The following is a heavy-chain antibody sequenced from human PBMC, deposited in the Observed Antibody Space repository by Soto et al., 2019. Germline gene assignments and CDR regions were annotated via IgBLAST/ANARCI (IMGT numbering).Heavy chain of an antibody. D-gene: IGHD5-12*01. CDR1: GFTVSSNY. V-gene: IGHV3-53*01. Sequence: SLRLSCAASGFTVSSNYMSWVRQAPGKGLEWVSVIYSGGSTYYADSVKGRFTISRDNSKNTLYLQMNSLRAEDTAVYYCAREKRWLHHDAFDIWGQGTMVTVS. CDR3: AREKRWLHHDAFDI. CDR2: IYSGGST. J-gene: IGHJ3*02.